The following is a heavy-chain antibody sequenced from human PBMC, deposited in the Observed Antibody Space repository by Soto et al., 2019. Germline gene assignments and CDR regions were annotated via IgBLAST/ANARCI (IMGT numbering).Heavy chain of an antibody. D-gene: IGHD1-26*01. V-gene: IGHV4-31*03. CDR2: INYSGTT. CDR1: GGSFSSDSFI. Sequence: PSETLSLTCSVSGGSFSSDSFIWSWVRQFPGKGLEWIGYINYSGTTYYNPSLRSRITMSVDTSKNQFSLNLSSVTAADTAVYYCARDHKWDGMDLWGQGTTVTVSS. J-gene: IGHJ6*02. CDR3: ARDHKWDGMDL.